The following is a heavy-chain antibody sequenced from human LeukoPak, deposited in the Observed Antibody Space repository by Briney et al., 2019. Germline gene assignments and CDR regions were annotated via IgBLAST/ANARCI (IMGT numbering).Heavy chain of an antibody. V-gene: IGHV4-34*01. CDR3: ARGKRLELDY. D-gene: IGHD5-24*01. Sequence: SETLSLTCAVYGGSFSGYYWSWIRQPPGKGLEWIGEINHSGSTNYNPSLKSRVTISVDTSKNQFSLKLSSVTAADTAVYYCARGKRLELDYWGQGTLVTVSS. CDR1: GGSFSGYY. CDR2: INHSGST. J-gene: IGHJ4*02.